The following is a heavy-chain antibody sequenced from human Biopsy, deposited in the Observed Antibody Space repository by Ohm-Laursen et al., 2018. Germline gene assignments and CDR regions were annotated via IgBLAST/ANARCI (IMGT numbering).Heavy chain of an antibody. Sequence: GTLSLIWAVYGGSFSGYYWSWIRQPPGKGLEWIGEINHSGSTNYNPSLKSRVTISVDTSKNHFSLKLSSVTAADTAVYYCARGRLRAVARFDYWGQGTLVTVSS. CDR2: INHSGST. V-gene: IGHV4-34*01. CDR1: GGSFSGYY. J-gene: IGHJ4*02. CDR3: ARGRLRAVARFDY. D-gene: IGHD6-19*01.